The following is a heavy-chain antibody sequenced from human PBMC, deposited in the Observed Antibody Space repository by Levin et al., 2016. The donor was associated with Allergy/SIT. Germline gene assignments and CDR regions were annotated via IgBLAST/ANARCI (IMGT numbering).Heavy chain of an antibody. J-gene: IGHJ4*02. V-gene: IGHV3-7*03. Sequence: LSLTCAASGFTFSSYWMSWVRQAPGKGLEWVANIKQDGSEKYYVDSVKGRFTISRDNAKNSLYLQMNSLRAEDTALYYCAKGLPTYYFDYWGQGTLVTVSS. CDR1: GFTFSSYW. D-gene: IGHD2-15*01. CDR3: AKGLPTYYFDY. CDR2: IKQDGSEK.